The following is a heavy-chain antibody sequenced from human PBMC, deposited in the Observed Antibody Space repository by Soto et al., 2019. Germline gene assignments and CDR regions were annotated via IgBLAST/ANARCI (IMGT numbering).Heavy chain of an antibody. D-gene: IGHD1-26*01. J-gene: IGHJ4*02. CDR3: ARGRGIVGDIALAY. Sequence: SETLSLTCAVYGGSFSGYYWSWIRQPPGKGLEWIGEINHSGSTNYNPSLKSRVTISVDTSKNQFSLKLSSVTAADTAVYYCARGRGIVGDIALAYWGQGTLVTVSS. CDR1: GGSFSGYY. V-gene: IGHV4-34*01. CDR2: INHSGST.